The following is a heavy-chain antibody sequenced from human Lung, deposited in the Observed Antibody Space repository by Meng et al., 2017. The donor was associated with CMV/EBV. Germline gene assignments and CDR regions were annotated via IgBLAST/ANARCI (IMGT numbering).Heavy chain of an antibody. D-gene: IGHD3-10*01. V-gene: IGHV3-21*01. CDR2: ISSSSSYI. J-gene: IGHJ4*02. CDR3: AREGYYYVSGNYYYYFDH. Sequence: SCAASRFTLSSYSMNPVRQAPGKGLEWVSSISSSSSYIYHADSVKGRSTISRDNAKSSLYLQMNSLRAEDTAVYYCAREGYYYVSGNYYYYFDHWXQGTLVTVSS. CDR1: RFTLSSYS.